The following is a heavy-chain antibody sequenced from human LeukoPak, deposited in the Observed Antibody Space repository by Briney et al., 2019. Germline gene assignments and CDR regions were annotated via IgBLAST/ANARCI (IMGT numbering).Heavy chain of an antibody. CDR2: IYFSGNT. CDR1: SGSIDNYY. CDR3: ARHLRSECHKFDY. J-gene: IGHJ4*02. V-gene: IGHV4-59*01. Sequence: PSETLSLTCTISSGSIDNYYWSWIRQPAGKGLEWIGQIYFSGNTNYNPSLKSRVTISVDRSKNQFSLKLSSVTAADTAVYYCARHLRSECHKFDYWGQGTLVTVSS. D-gene: IGHD3-3*01.